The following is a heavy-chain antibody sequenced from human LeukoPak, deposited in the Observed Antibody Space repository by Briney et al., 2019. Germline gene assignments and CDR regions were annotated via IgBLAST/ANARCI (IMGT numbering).Heavy chain of an antibody. CDR3: AKGGDSYYSYYYMDL. CDR1: GLTLSNLA. V-gene: IGHV3-23*01. CDR2: ICCSRAST. Sequence: GGSLRLSCAASGLTLSNLAMMWVRQATGKGVEWISDICCSRASTYYADSVHGRFTLSRHNSKNPLCLQMNSLRAHHTDIYYCAKGGDSYYSYYYMDLWGKGTTVTVSS. J-gene: IGHJ6*03. D-gene: IGHD2-21*02.